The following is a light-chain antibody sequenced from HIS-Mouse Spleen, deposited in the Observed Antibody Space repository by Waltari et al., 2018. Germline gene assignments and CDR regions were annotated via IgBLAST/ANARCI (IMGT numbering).Light chain of an antibody. CDR3: QSYDSSLSGWV. CDR1: KLGDKY. Sequence: SYELTQPPSVSVSPGQTASITCSGDKLGDKYACWYQQKPGQSPVLFIYQDSNRPSGVPDRFSGSKSVTSASLAITGLQAEDEADYYCQSYDSSLSGWVFGGGTKLTVL. V-gene: IGLV3-1*01. CDR2: QDS. J-gene: IGLJ3*02.